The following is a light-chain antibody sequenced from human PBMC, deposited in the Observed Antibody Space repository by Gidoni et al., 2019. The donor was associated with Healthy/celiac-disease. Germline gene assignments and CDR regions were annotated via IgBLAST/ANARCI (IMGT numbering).Light chain of an antibody. CDR1: QSISSL. Sequence: IQMTQSPSTLSASVGTRVTITCRASQSISSLFDWYQQKPGKAPKLLIYKASSLESVVPSRFSGSGYGKEVSLTISSLQHDDFATYYCQQYNSYLDTFGQGTKLEIK. CDR3: QQYNSYLDT. CDR2: KAS. V-gene: IGKV1-5*03. J-gene: IGKJ2*01.